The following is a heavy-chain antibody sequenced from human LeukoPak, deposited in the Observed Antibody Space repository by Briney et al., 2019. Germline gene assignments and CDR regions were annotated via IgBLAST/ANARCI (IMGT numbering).Heavy chain of an antibody. CDR3: AKCSEEYAP. CDR2: ISGSGGST. D-gene: IGHD2/OR15-2a*01. J-gene: IGHJ5*02. V-gene: IGHV3-23*01. CDR1: GLTLSGYP. Sequence: PGGSLRLSCVASGLTLSGYPMGAVHPAQGKGLEWVSPISGSGGSTYYADRGKGRFTISRDNSKIPLYLQMNSLRAEDTVVYYCAKCSEEYAPWGQGSLVTVSS.